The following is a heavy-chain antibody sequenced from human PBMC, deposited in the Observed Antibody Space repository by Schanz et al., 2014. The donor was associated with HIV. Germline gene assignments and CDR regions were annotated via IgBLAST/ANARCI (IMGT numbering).Heavy chain of an antibody. J-gene: IGHJ4*02. V-gene: IGHV3-23*01. Sequence: EVQLLESGGGLVQPGGSLRLSCSASGFTFDNYAMTWVRQAPGKGLEWVSSITESGGRTYSADSVNGRFTISRDNSKNTLYLQMNSLRAEDTAVYYCAKVAIHSSGWLPFDYWGQGTLVTVSS. CDR3: AKVAIHSSGWLPFDY. CDR2: ITESGGRT. CDR1: GFTFDNYA. D-gene: IGHD6-19*01.